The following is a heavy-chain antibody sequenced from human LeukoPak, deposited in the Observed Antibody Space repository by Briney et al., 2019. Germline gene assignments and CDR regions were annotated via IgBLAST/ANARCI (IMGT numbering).Heavy chain of an antibody. CDR1: GGSFSGYY. V-gene: IGHV4-34*01. CDR3: ARLLYGSGSYSNIFDS. Sequence: SETLSLTCAMYGGSFSGYYWSWIRQPPGKGLEWIGQINHSGSTNYNPSLKSRVTISVDTSKNQFSLKLSSVTAADTAVYYCARLLYGSGSYSNIFDSWGQGTLVTVSS. CDR2: INHSGST. J-gene: IGHJ4*02. D-gene: IGHD3-10*01.